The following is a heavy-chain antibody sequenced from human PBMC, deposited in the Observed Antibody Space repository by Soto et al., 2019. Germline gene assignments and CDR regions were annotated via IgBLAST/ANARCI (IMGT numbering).Heavy chain of an antibody. CDR2: INHSGST. V-gene: IGHV4-34*06. Sequence: SETLSLTCAVYGGSFSGYYWSWIRQPPGKGLEWIGEINHSGSTNYNPSLKSRVTISVDTSKNQFSLKVGSVTAADTAVYYCASSSLYGMGVWGQGTTVTVSS. CDR1: GGSFSGYY. CDR3: ASSSLYGMGV. D-gene: IGHD1-1*01. J-gene: IGHJ6*02.